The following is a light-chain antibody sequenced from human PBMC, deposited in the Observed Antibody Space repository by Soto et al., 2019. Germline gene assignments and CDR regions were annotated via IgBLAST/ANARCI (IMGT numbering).Light chain of an antibody. Sequence: VLTQSPGTLSLSPGERATLSCKASQSVSSTFLAWYQQKPGQAPRLLIYGASSRATGIPDRFSGSGTGTDFTLVISRLEPEDFAVYYCQHYDNSPWTGGQGTKVVIK. CDR2: GAS. CDR3: QHYDNSPWT. CDR1: QSVSSTF. V-gene: IGKV3-20*01. J-gene: IGKJ1*01.